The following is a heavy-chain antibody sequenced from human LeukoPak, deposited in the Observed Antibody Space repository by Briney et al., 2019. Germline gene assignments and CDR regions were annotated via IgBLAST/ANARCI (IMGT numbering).Heavy chain of an antibody. CDR1: GGSISSGGYY. J-gene: IGHJ6*02. D-gene: IGHD2-15*01. V-gene: IGHV4-31*03. Sequence: SQTLSLTCTVSGGSISSGGYYWSWIRQHPGKGLEWIGYIYYSGSTYYNPSLKSRVTISVDTSKNQFSLKLSSVTAADTAVYYCARDQPQYCSGGSCYSGSDYYGMDVWGQGTTVTVSS. CDR2: IYYSGST. CDR3: ARDQPQYCSGGSCYSGSDYYGMDV.